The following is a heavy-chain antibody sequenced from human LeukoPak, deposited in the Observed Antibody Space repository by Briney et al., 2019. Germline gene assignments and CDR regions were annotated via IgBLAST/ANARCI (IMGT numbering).Heavy chain of an antibody. CDR3: VRREGFFYYLDY. Sequence: GGSLRLSCAASGFSFSSYEMNWVRQAPGKGLEWVSYISSSGRTIYYADSVKGRFTISRDNAKNSLYLQMNSLRAEDTAVYYCVRREGFFYYLDYWGQGTLVTVSS. J-gene: IGHJ4*02. CDR1: GFSFSSYE. V-gene: IGHV3-48*03. D-gene: IGHD1-26*01. CDR2: ISSSGRTI.